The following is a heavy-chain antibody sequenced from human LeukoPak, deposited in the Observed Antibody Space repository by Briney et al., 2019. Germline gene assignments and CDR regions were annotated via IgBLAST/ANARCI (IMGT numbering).Heavy chain of an antibody. CDR1: GFTFSTYA. CDR2: MSYDGNNK. CDR3: ARPYDSRASWPAFDI. Sequence: GRSLRLSCAASGFTFSTYAMHWVRQAPGKGLEWVAVMSYDGNNKFYADSVKGRFTISRDNSENTLYLQMNSLRAEDTAVYYCARPYDSRASWPAFDIWGQGTLVTVSS. D-gene: IGHD3-22*01. V-gene: IGHV3-30-3*01. J-gene: IGHJ3*02.